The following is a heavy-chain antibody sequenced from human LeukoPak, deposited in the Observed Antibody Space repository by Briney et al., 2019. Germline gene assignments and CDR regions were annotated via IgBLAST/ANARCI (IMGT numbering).Heavy chain of an antibody. CDR3: AGDYEGNLAFDI. Sequence: PGGSLRLSCAASGFTFNNYAMSWVRQAPGKGLEWVSGISGSGSNTYYADSVEGRFTISRDNVRNSLYLQMNSLRAEDTAVYYCAGDYEGNLAFDIWGQGTMVTVSS. CDR1: GFTFNNYA. CDR2: ISGSGSNT. J-gene: IGHJ3*02. V-gene: IGHV3-23*01. D-gene: IGHD4-23*01.